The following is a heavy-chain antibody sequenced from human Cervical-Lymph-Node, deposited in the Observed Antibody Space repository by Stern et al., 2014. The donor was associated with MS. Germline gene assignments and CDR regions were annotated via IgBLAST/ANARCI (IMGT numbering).Heavy chain of an antibody. D-gene: IGHD2-15*01. Sequence: DQLVESGAEVKKHGSSVKGSCKASGGTFSSYAISWVRQAPGQGLEWMGGVIPLYGTANYAQKFQGRVTITAAESTSTAYMELSSLRSEDTAVYYCARGDLKEGLLRGMDVWGQGTTVTVSS. CDR3: ARGDLKEGLLRGMDV. CDR1: GGTFSSYA. V-gene: IGHV1-69*01. CDR2: VIPLYGTA. J-gene: IGHJ6*02.